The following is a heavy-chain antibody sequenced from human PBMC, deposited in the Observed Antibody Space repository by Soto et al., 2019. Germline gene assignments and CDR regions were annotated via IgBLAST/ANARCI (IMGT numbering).Heavy chain of an antibody. CDR2: ISSSSSYI. Sequence: GGSLRLSCAASGFTFSSYSMNWVRQAPGKGLEWVSSISSSSSYIYYADSVKGRFTISRDNAKNSLYLQMNSLRAEDTAVYYCARDLSWPTETYWNLRYMDVRGKGTTVTVSS. J-gene: IGHJ6*03. CDR3: ARDLSWPTETYWNLRYMDV. CDR1: GFTFSSYS. D-gene: IGHD1-7*01. V-gene: IGHV3-21*01.